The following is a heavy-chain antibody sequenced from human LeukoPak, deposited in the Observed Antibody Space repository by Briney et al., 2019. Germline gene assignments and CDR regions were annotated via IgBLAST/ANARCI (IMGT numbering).Heavy chain of an antibody. CDR2: ISGSGGST. D-gene: IGHD3-22*01. J-gene: IGHJ4*02. V-gene: IGHV3-23*01. CDR3: AKDKDYYDSSGLYYFDY. Sequence: GGSLRLSCAASGFTFSSYAMSWVCQAPGKGLEWVSAISGSGGSTYYADSVKGRFTISRDNSKNTLYLQMNSLRAEDTAVYYCAKDKDYYDSSGLYYFDYWGQGTLVTVSS. CDR1: GFTFSSYA.